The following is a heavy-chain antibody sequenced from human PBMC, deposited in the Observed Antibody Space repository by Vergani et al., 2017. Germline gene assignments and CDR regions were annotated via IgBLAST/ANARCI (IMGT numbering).Heavy chain of an antibody. J-gene: IGHJ4*02. Sequence: EVQLVESGGGLVQPGGSLRLSCAASGFTVSSNYMSWVRQAPGKGLEWVSVIYSGGSTYYAYSVKGRFTISRDNSKNTLYLQMNSLIAEDTAVYYCARDPATVVIPYLDYWGQGTLVTVSS. D-gene: IGHD4-23*01. CDR2: IYSGGST. CDR3: ARDPATVVIPYLDY. V-gene: IGHV3-66*02. CDR1: GFTVSSNY.